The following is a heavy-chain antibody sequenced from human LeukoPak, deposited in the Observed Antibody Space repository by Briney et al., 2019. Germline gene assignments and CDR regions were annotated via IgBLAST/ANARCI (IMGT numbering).Heavy chain of an antibody. CDR2: ITGSGGST. Sequence: GGSLRLSCEASGFSFNNYAMTWVRQAPGRGLEWVSGITGSGGSTYYSVKGRFTISRDNSKNTLYLQMNSLRAEDTAVYYCANSEPPSYYYDSSGYSDYWGQGTLVTVSS. D-gene: IGHD3-22*01. CDR1: GFSFNNYA. V-gene: IGHV3-23*01. J-gene: IGHJ4*02. CDR3: ANSEPPSYYYDSSGYSDY.